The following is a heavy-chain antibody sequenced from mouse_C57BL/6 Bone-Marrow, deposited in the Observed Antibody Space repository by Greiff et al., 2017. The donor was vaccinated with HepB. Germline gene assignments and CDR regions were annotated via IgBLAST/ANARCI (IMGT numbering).Heavy chain of an antibody. V-gene: IGHV1-26*01. CDR2: INPNNGGT. Sequence: VQLQQSGPELVKPGASVKISCKASGYTFTDYYMNWVKQSHGKSLEWIGDINPNNGGTSYNQKFKGKATLTVDKSSSTAYMELRSLTSEDSAVYYCARRYYGSSHYWGQGTTLTVSS. J-gene: IGHJ2*01. CDR3: ARRYYGSSHY. D-gene: IGHD1-1*01. CDR1: GYTFTDYY.